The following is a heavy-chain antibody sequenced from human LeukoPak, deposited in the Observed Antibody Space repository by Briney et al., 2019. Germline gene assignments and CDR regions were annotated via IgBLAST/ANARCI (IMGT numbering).Heavy chain of an antibody. D-gene: IGHD3-9*01. CDR3: AKDRGFDWLDY. Sequence: PGTSLRLSCAASGFTFSSYGMHWVRQAPGKGLEWVAIVSHDGSNKYYADSVKGRFTISRDNSKNTLYLQMNSLRAEDTAVYYCAKDRGFDWLDYWGQGTLVTVSS. CDR2: VSHDGSNK. J-gene: IGHJ4*02. CDR1: GFTFSSYG. V-gene: IGHV3-30*18.